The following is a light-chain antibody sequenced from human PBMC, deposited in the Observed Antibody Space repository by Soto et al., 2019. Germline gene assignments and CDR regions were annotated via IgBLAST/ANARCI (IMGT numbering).Light chain of an antibody. CDR2: EAS. V-gene: IGKV3-20*01. CDR3: QQYASSPLT. Sequence: ENVLTQSPGTLSLSPGERATLSCRASQSVSRTYLAWYRQKPGQAPRLLIFEASKRATSIPDRFSGSGSGTDFTLTISRLEPEDFAVYYWQQYASSPLTFGGGTKVEIK. J-gene: IGKJ4*01. CDR1: QSVSRTY.